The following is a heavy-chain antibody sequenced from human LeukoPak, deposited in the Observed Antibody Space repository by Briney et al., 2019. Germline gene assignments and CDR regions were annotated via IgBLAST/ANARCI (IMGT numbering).Heavy chain of an antibody. V-gene: IGHV3-21*01. D-gene: IGHD3-22*01. CDR3: ARSMGPGHYYVADY. CDR2: ISSSSSYI. J-gene: IGHJ4*02. CDR1: GFTFSSYS. Sequence: PGGSLRLSCAASGFTFSSYSMNWVRQAPGKGLEWVSSISSSSSYIYYADSVKGRFTISRDNAKNSLYLQMNSLRVEDTAVYYCARSMGPGHYYVADYWGQGTLVTVSS.